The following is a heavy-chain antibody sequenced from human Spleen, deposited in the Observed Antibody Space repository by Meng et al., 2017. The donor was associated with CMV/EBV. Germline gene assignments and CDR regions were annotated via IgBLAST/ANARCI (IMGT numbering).Heavy chain of an antibody. CDR2: ISSSSSYI. J-gene: IGHJ4*02. CDR1: GFTLSSYS. CDR3: ARGNSHFDY. D-gene: IGHD4-23*01. V-gene: IGHV3-21*01. Sequence: EVLLVESGGXLVKPGGSLRLACAASGFTLSSYSMNWVRQAPGKGMEWVSSISSSSSYIYYADSVKGRFTISRDNAKNSLYLQMNSLRAEDTAVYYCARGNSHFDYWGQGTRGTVSS.